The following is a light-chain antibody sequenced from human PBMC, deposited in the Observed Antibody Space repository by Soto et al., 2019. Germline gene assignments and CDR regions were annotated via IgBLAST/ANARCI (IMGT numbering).Light chain of an antibody. CDR3: QQYGSSPAT. V-gene: IGKV3-20*01. CDR1: QSVSSN. CDR2: GAS. J-gene: IGKJ4*01. Sequence: EIVLTQSPATLSLSPGERATLSCRASQSVSSNLAWYQQKPGQAPRLLIYGASSRATGIPDRFSGSGSGTDFTLTISRLEPEDFAVYYCQQYGSSPATFGGGTKVDIK.